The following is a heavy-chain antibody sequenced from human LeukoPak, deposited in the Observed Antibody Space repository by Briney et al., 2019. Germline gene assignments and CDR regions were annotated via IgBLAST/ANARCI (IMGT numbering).Heavy chain of an antibody. CDR2: ISGSGGST. J-gene: IGHJ6*03. V-gene: IGHV3-23*01. CDR1: GFTFSSYA. CDR3: ARDPYSGGYGDYYYYYMDL. D-gene: IGHD1-26*01. Sequence: GGSLRLSCAACGFTFSSYAMSWVRQAPGKGLEWVSAISGSGGSTYYADSVKGRFTISRDNAKNSLYLQMNSLRAEDTAVYYCARDPYSGGYGDYYYYYMDLWGQGTTVTISS.